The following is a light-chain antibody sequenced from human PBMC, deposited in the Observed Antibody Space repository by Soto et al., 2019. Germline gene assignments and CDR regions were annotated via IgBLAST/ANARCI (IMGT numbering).Light chain of an antibody. CDR1: SSDVGGYNY. V-gene: IGLV2-14*03. J-gene: IGLJ1*01. Sequence: QSVLNQPASVSGAPGQSITISRTGTSSDVGGYNYVSWYQHHPGKAPKLMIFDVSNRPSGVSNRFSGSKSGNTASLTISGLQPEDEADYYCSSYTTSNTRQIVFGTGTKVTVL. CDR2: DVS. CDR3: SSYTTSNTRQIV.